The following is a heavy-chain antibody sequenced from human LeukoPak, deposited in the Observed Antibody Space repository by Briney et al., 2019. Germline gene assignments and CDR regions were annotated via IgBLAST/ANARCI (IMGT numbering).Heavy chain of an antibody. Sequence: ASVKVSCKASGYTFTGYYMHWVRQAPGQGLEWMGRINPNSGGTNYAQKFQGRVTMTRDTSISTAYMELSRLRSDDTAVYYCARERYSSSWYDWFGPWGQGTLVTVSS. V-gene: IGHV1-2*06. CDR1: GYTFTGYY. J-gene: IGHJ5*02. CDR2: INPNSGGT. D-gene: IGHD6-13*01. CDR3: ARERYSSSWYDWFGP.